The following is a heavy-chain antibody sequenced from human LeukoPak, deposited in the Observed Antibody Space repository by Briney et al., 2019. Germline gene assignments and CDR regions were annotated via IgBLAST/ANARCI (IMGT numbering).Heavy chain of an antibody. CDR1: GFTFSTYW. CDR3: APEGGSSYDY. J-gene: IGHJ4*02. CDR2: INSDGSIA. D-gene: IGHD5-18*01. V-gene: IGHV3-74*01. Sequence: GGSLRLSCAASGFTFSTYWMHWVRQVPGKGLVWVSRINSDGSIADYSDAVKGRFTISRDNARNTLYLEMNSLRAEDTALYFCAPEGGSSYDYWGQGTLVTVSS.